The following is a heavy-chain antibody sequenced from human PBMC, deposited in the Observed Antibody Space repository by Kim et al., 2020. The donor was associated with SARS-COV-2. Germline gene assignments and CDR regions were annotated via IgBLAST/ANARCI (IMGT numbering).Heavy chain of an antibody. Sequence: TNYAHRFQGRVTMTRDTSINTAYMELSSLRSDDTAVYYCARDRVGATEFDCWGQGTLVTVSS. D-gene: IGHD1-26*01. V-gene: IGHV1-2*02. CDR3: ARDRVGATEFDC. CDR2: T. J-gene: IGHJ4*02.